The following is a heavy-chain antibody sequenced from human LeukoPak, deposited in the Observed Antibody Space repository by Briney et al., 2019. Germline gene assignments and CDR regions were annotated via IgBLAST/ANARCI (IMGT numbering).Heavy chain of an antibody. J-gene: IGHJ3*01. Sequence: PGGSLRLSCAASGFTFSSYWMSWVRQAPGKGLEWVGNIKQDGSEKYYVDSVKGRFTISRDNAKNSLYLQMNSLRAEDTAVFYCARVGSYYYDILTGYFFRDWGQGTMVTVSS. V-gene: IGHV3-7*03. D-gene: IGHD3-9*01. CDR2: IKQDGSEK. CDR1: GFTFSSYW. CDR3: ARVGSYYYDILTGYFFRD.